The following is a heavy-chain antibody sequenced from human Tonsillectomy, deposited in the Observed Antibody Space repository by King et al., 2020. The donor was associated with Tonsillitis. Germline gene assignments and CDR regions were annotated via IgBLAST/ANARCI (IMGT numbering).Heavy chain of an antibody. CDR3: AGGGITGTGGWFDP. V-gene: IGHV3-21*01. CDR2: ISSSSSYI. Sequence: VQLVESGGGLVKPGGSLRLSCAASGFTFSSYSMNWVRQAPGKGLEWVSSISSSSSYIYYADSVKGRFTISRDNAKNSLYLQMNSLRAEDTAVYYCAGGGITGTGGWFDPWGQGTLVTVSS. J-gene: IGHJ5*02. D-gene: IGHD1-7*01. CDR1: GFTFSSYS.